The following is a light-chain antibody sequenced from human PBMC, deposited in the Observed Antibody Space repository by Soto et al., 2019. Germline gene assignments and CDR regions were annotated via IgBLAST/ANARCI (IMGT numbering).Light chain of an antibody. CDR2: EVS. Sequence: SSLTQPASVSVAPGHSNTISCTGTSSDVGGYDYVSWYQLHSGKAPKLMIFEVSNRPSGVSYRFSGSKSGNTASLTISGLQAEEEADYFCSSYSISNDYLFGTGTKVTVL. V-gene: IGLV2-14*01. CDR3: SSYSISNDYL. CDR1: SSDVGGYDY. J-gene: IGLJ1*01.